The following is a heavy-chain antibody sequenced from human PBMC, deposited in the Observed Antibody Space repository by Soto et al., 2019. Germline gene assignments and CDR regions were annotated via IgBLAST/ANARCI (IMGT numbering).Heavy chain of an antibody. Sequence: PGESLKISGKGSGYSFTSYWIAWVRQMPGKGLEWMGIIYPGDSDTRYSPSFQGQVTISADKSIGTAYLQWSSLKASDTAMYYCARQTIFGVVIIRYAFDIWGQGTMVTVSS. J-gene: IGHJ3*02. CDR1: GYSFTSYW. D-gene: IGHD3-3*01. CDR2: IYPGDSDT. CDR3: ARQTIFGVVIIRYAFDI. V-gene: IGHV5-51*01.